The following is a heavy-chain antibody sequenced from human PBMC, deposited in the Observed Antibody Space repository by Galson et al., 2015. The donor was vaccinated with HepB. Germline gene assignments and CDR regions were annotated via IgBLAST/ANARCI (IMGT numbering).Heavy chain of an antibody. D-gene: IGHD5-12*01. CDR1: GFTFSSYS. CDR3: ARGYSGYDFSLLDY. J-gene: IGHJ4*02. Sequence: SLRLSCAASGFTFSSYSMNWVRQAPGKGLEWVSSISSSSSYIYYADSVKGRFTISRDNAKNSLYLQMNSLRAEDTAVYYCARGYSGYDFSLLDYWGQGTLVTVSS. V-gene: IGHV3-21*01. CDR2: ISSSSSYI.